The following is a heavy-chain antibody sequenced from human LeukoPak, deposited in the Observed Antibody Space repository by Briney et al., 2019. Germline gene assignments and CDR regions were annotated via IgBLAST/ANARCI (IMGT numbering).Heavy chain of an antibody. V-gene: IGHV1-2*02. Sequence: ASVKVSCKASGYTFTGYYMHWVRQAPGQGLEWMGWINPNSGGTNYAQKFQGRVTMTRDTSISTAYMELSRLRSDDTAVYYCARDGSDFWSGKYYYYMDVWGKGTTVTVSS. CDR1: GYTFTGYY. D-gene: IGHD3-3*01. J-gene: IGHJ6*03. CDR2: INPNSGGT. CDR3: ARDGSDFWSGKYYYYMDV.